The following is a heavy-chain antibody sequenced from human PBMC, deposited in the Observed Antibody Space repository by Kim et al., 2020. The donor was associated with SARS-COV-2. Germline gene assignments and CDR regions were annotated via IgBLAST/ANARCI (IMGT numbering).Heavy chain of an antibody. CDR2: IYYSGST. D-gene: IGHD2-21*02. CDR3: ARQQHIVFVTAIRFWF. CDR1: GGSISSSRYY. V-gene: IGHV4-39*01. Sequence: SETLSLTCTVSGGSISSSRYYWGWIRQPPGKGLEWIGSIYYSGSTYYNPSLKSRVTISVDTSKNQVSLKLSSLTAADTAVYYCARQQHIVFVTAIRFWF. J-gene: IGHJ5*01.